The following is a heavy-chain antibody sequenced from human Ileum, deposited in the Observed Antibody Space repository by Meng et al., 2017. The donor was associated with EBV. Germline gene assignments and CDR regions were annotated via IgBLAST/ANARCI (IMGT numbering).Heavy chain of an antibody. Sequence: QVQLPASGPGLVKPSGPLSLTCTVSGDSICSDIWWSWVRQPPGKGLEWIGEVYHRGDTNYNPSLKSRVDISVDKSKNQFYLSLFSVTAADTAVYYCGRDQGRELINHWGQGTLVTVSS. CDR2: VYHRGDT. CDR3: GRDQGRELINH. V-gene: IGHV4-4*02. D-gene: IGHD1-7*01. CDR1: GDSICSDIW. J-gene: IGHJ4*02.